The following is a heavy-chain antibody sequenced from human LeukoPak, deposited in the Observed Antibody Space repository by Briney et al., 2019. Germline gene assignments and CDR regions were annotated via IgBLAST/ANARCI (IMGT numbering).Heavy chain of an antibody. V-gene: IGHV3-21*06. CDR1: GITFSSHS. D-gene: IGHD4-17*01. CDR3: ARVGDYTDYAPDY. Sequence: GGSLRLSCAASGITFSSHSLDWVRQAPGRGREWFSSISSTSRYTYYADSLKGRFTISRDNARNSLYLQMDSLRAEDTAIYYCARVGDYTDYAPDYSGLGTLVTVSS. J-gene: IGHJ4*03. CDR2: ISSTSRYT.